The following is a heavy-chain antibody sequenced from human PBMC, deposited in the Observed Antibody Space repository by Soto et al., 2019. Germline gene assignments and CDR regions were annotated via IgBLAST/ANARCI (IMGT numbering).Heavy chain of an antibody. CDR3: ARTLDGYCSGGSCLSNDAFEI. D-gene: IGHD2-15*01. CDR2: ISYDGSNK. V-gene: IGHV3-30*03. CDR1: GFTFSSYG. J-gene: IGHJ3*02. Sequence: QVQLVESGGGVVQPGRSLRLSCAASGFTFSSYGMHWVRQAPGKGLEWVAVISYDGSNKYYADSVKGRFTISRDNYKNTLYLQMNSLRAEDTAVYYCARTLDGYCSGGSCLSNDAFEIWGQGTMVTVSS.